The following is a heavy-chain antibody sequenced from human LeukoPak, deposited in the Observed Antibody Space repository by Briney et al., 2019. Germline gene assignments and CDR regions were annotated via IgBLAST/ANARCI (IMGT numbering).Heavy chain of an antibody. CDR1: GGSISSYY. V-gene: IGHV4-59*01. J-gene: IGHJ5*02. CDR3: ARGGYSSSTNWFDP. CDR2: IYYGGST. Sequence: PSETLSLTCTVSGGSISSYYWSWIRQPPGKGLEWIGYIYYGGSTNYNPSLKSRVTISVDTSKNQFSLKLSSVTAADTAVYYCARGGYSSSTNWFDPWGQGTLVTVSS. D-gene: IGHD6-6*01.